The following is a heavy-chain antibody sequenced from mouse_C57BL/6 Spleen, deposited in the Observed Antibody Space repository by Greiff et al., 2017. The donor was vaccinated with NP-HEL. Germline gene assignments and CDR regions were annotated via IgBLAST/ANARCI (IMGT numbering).Heavy chain of an antibody. J-gene: IGHJ3*01. CDR2: IYPRSGNT. CDR1: GYTFTSYG. Sequence: QVHVKQSGAELARPGASVKLSCKASGYTFTSYGISWVKQRTGQGLEWIGEIYPRSGNTYYNEKFKGKATLTADKSSSTAYMELRSLTSEDSAVYFCARSEDSSGVAYWGQGTLVTVSA. V-gene: IGHV1-81*01. CDR3: ARSEDSSGVAY. D-gene: IGHD3-2*02.